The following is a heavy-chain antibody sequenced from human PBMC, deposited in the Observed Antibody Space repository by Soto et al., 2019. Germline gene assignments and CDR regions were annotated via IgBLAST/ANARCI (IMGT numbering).Heavy chain of an antibody. CDR3: ARDMLAYYDSSGYVS. D-gene: IGHD3-22*01. V-gene: IGHV3-30-3*01. CDR2: ISYDGSNK. CDR1: GFTFSSYA. Sequence: QVQLVESGGGVVQPGRSLRLSCAASGFTFSSYAMHWVRQAPGKGLEWVAVISYDGSNKYYADSVKGRFTISRDNSKNTLYLQMNSLRAEDTAVYYCARDMLAYYDSSGYVSWGQRTLVTVSA. J-gene: IGHJ4*02.